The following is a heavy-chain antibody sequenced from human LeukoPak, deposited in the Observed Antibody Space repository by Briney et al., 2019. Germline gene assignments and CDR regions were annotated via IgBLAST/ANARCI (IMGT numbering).Heavy chain of an antibody. J-gene: IGHJ6*02. V-gene: IGHV4-59*12. CDR2: IYYSGST. D-gene: IGHD5-18*01. CDR3: ARGPSIQLWSDPYYYYGMDV. Sequence: SETLSLTCTVSGGSISSYYWSWIRQPPGKGLEWIGYIYYSGSTNYNPSLKSRVTISVDTSKNQFSLKLSSATAADTAVYYCARGPSIQLWSDPYYYYGMDVWGQGTTVTVSS. CDR1: GGSISSYY.